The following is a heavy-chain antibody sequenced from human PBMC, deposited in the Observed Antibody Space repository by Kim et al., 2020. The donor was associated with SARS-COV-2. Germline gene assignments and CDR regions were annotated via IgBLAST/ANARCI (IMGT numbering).Heavy chain of an antibody. CDR2: IYHSGST. J-gene: IGHJ4*02. Sequence: SETLSLTCTVSGYSISSGYYWGWIRQPPGKGLEWIGSIYHSGSTYYNPSLKSRVTISVDTSKNQFSLKLSSVTAADTAVYYCAREEVEMATIGAYYFDYWGQGTLVTVSS. D-gene: IGHD5-12*01. CDR3: AREEVEMATIGAYYFDY. CDR1: GYSISSGYY. V-gene: IGHV4-38-2*02.